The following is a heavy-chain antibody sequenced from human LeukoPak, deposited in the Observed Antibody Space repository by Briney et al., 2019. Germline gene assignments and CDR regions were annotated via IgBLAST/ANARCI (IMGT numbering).Heavy chain of an antibody. J-gene: IGHJ6*03. Sequence: SETLSLTCAVYGGSFSGYYWSWIRQPPGKGLEWIGEINHSGSTNYNPSLKSRVTISVDTSKNQFSLKLSSVTAADTSVYYCARSGPLRYYYYYYMDVWGKGTTVTVSS. CDR3: ARSGPLRYYYYYYMDV. CDR1: GGSFSGYY. CDR2: INHSGST. V-gene: IGHV4-34*01.